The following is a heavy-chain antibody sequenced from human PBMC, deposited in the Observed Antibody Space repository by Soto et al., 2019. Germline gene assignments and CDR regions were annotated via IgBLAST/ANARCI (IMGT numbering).Heavy chain of an antibody. J-gene: IGHJ4*02. CDR3: SRETGCLHNVRYCNSPTCPEHY. V-gene: IGHV3-7*01. CDR1: GFTFSNYW. D-gene: IGHD2-8*02. CDR2: IKQDGGEK. Sequence: ESGGGLVQPGGSLRLSCAASGFTFSNYWMTWVRQAPGKGLEWVANIKQDGGEKYYLDSVKGRFTISRDNTNNSLYLQMNGLRTEDTAVYYWSRETGCLHNVRYCNSPTCPEHYWGPGALVTVSS.